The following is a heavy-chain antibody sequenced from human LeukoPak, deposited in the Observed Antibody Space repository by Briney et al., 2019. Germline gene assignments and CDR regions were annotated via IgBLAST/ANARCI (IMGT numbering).Heavy chain of an antibody. CDR2: INHSGST. CDR1: GGSFSGYY. V-gene: IGHV4-34*01. D-gene: IGHD3-9*01. CDR3: ARGQVLTGYYKRRPLGPIDY. J-gene: IGHJ4*02. Sequence: SETLSLTCAVYGGSFSGYYWSWLRQPPGKGLEWLGEINHSGSTNYDPSLKSRVTISVDTSKNQFSLKLSSVTAADTAVYYCARGQVLTGYYKRRPLGPIDYWGQGTLVTVSS.